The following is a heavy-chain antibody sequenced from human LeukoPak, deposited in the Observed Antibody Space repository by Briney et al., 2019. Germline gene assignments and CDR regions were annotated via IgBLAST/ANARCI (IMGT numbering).Heavy chain of an antibody. CDR1: GGSISAYY. CDR3: ATMFGESSDFDH. Sequence: SETLSLTCVVSGGSISAYYWNWIRQPAGKGLEWIGRLHSSGETTSNPSLMSRATMSLDTSRNHFSLNLTSVTAADTAIYYCATMFGESSDFDHWGRGTLVTVSS. D-gene: IGHD3-10*02. J-gene: IGHJ4*02. V-gene: IGHV4-4*07. CDR2: LHSSGET.